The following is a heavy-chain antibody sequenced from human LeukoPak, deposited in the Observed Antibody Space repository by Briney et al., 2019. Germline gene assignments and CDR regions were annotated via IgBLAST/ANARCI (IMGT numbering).Heavy chain of an antibody. CDR2: MNPDSGNT. CDR1: GYTFTSYD. V-gene: IGHV1-8*01. CDR3: ARGQGYSNSHHDY. J-gene: IGHJ4*02. D-gene: IGHD6-6*01. Sequence: ASMKVSCKASGYTFTSYDINWVRQATGQGLEWMGWMNPDSGNTGYAQKFQGRVTMTRDTSISTAYMELSSLRSEDTAVYYCARGQGYSNSHHDYWGQGTLVTVSS.